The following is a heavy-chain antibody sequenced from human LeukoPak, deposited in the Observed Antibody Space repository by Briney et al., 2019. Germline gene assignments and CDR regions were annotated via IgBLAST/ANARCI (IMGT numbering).Heavy chain of an antibody. Sequence: ASGKVTRTASAYTFTCYYMHLDRQPHGQGIEWMGWINLNSGDTNYAEKFQRRVTMTRDTSISTAYMDLRRLRSDDTAVYYCARDYSSSSGYFDYWGQGTLVTVSS. J-gene: IGHJ4*02. V-gene: IGHV1-2*02. CDR2: INLNSGDT. CDR1: AYTFTCYY. D-gene: IGHD6-6*01. CDR3: ARDYSSSSGYFDY.